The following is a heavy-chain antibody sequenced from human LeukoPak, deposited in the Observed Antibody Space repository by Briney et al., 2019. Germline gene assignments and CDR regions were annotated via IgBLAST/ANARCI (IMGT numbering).Heavy chain of an antibody. V-gene: IGHV3-7*01. CDR2: ISPDGRDK. D-gene: IGHD3-16*01. CDR1: GFTFTTFW. CDR3: TRVGVGGY. J-gene: IGHJ4*02. Sequence: PGGSLRLSCAASGFTFTTFWMTWVRQAPGKGLEWVANISPDGRDKYYVDSVKGRFTISRDNAKDSLFLQMNSLRAEDTAMYFCTRVGVGGYWGQGTLVTVSP.